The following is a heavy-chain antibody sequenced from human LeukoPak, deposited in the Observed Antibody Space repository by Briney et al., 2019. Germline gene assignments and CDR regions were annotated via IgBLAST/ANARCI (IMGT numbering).Heavy chain of an antibody. J-gene: IGHJ4*02. V-gene: IGHV1-3*01. D-gene: IGHD1-26*01. CDR1: GYTFTSYA. Sequence: GASVKVSCKASGYTFTSYAMHWVRQAPGQRLEWMGWINAGNGNTKYSQKFQGRVTITRDTSASTAYMELSSLRSEDTAVYYCARAHGMYSGSYYVGYWGQGTLVTVSS. CDR2: INAGNGNT. CDR3: ARAHGMYSGSYYVGY.